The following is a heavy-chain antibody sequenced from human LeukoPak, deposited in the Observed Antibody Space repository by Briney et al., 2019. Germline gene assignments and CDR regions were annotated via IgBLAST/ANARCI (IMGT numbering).Heavy chain of an antibody. V-gene: IGHV4-59*01. Sequence: SETLSLTCTVSGGSISSYYWSWIRQPPGKGLEWIGYISYSGGTYYNPSLKSRVTISIDTSKNQFSLKLSSVTAADTAVYYCARTYSSGWYGNYFDFWGQGTLVTVSS. CDR2: ISYSGGT. D-gene: IGHD6-19*01. CDR1: GGSISSYY. CDR3: ARTYSSGWYGNYFDF. J-gene: IGHJ4*02.